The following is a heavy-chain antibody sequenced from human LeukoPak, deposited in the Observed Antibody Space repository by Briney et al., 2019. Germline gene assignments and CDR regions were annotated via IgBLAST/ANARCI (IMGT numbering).Heavy chain of an antibody. V-gene: IGHV3-30*02. CDR1: GFTFSSYG. CDR2: IRYDGSNK. CDR3: AKEYYYGSGSYVYYYYYYYMDV. Sequence: AGGSLRLSCAASGFTFSSYGMHWVRPAPGKGLEWVAFIRYDGSNKYYADSVKGRFTISRDNSKNTLYLQMNSLRAEDTAVYYCAKEYYYGSGSYVYYYYYYYMDVWGKGTTVTTSS. J-gene: IGHJ6*03. D-gene: IGHD3-10*01.